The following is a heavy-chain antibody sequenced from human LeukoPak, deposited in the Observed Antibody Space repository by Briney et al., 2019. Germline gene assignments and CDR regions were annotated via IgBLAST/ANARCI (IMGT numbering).Heavy chain of an antibody. Sequence: PGGSLRLSCAASGFTFSDYYMSWIRQAPGKGLEWVSYISSSGSTIYYADSVKGRFTISRENAKISLYLQMNSMRAEETAVYYCARSVATTVDYWGQGTLVTVSS. CDR2: ISSSGSTI. V-gene: IGHV3-11*01. D-gene: IGHD5-12*01. CDR3: ARSVATTVDY. CDR1: GFTFSDYY. J-gene: IGHJ4*02.